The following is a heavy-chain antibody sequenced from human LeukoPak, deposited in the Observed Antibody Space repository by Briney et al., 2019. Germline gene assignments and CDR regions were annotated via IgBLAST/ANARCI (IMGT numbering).Heavy chain of an antibody. CDR1: GFTVSSGY. CDR3: ATNGYSGTYNRYFDS. CDR2: IYAGGTT. J-gene: IGHJ4*02. V-gene: IGHV3-53*05. Sequence: GGSLRLSCAASGFTVSSGYMSWVRQAPGKGLEWVSVIYAGGTTYYPDSVKGRFTISRDNSKNTLYLQMDSLRSEDTAVYYCATNGYSGTYNRYFDSWGQGTLVTVSS. D-gene: IGHD1-26*01.